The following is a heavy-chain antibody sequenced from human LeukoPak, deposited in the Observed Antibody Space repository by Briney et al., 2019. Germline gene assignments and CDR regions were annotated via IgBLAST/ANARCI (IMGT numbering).Heavy chain of an antibody. Sequence: SETLSLTCTVSGGSISGYYWSWIRQPPGKGLQFIGHIHYTGSTNYNPSLESRVTLSVDKSKNQSSLTLRSVTAGDRAVYYCARLSKDTVVLPATMAHYFDSWGEGTLVT. CDR2: IHYTGST. D-gene: IGHD2-2*01. J-gene: IGHJ4*02. CDR3: ARLSKDTVVLPATMAHYFDS. V-gene: IGHV4-59*08. CDR1: GGSISGYY.